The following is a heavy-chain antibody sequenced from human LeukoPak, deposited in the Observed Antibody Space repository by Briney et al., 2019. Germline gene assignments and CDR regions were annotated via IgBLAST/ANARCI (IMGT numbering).Heavy chain of an antibody. Sequence: SETLSLTCTVSGGSISSYYWSWIRQPPGKGLEWIGYIYYSGSTNYNPSLKSRVTISVDTSKNQFSLKLSSVTAAYTAVYYCARTLGYCSSTSCPDAFDIWGQGTMVTVSS. J-gene: IGHJ3*02. CDR2: IYYSGST. D-gene: IGHD2-2*01. V-gene: IGHV4-59*01. CDR3: ARTLGYCSSTSCPDAFDI. CDR1: GGSISSYY.